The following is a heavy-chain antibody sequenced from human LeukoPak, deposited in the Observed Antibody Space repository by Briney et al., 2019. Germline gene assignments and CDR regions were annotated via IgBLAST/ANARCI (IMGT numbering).Heavy chain of an antibody. Sequence: GRSLRLSCAASGFTFSSYGMHWVRQAPGKGLEWVAVISYDGSNKYYADSVKGRFTISRDNSKNTLYLQMNSLRAEDTAVYYCTKEYSSSWYNYYGMDVWGQGTTVTVSS. J-gene: IGHJ6*02. CDR2: ISYDGSNK. CDR1: GFTFSSYG. CDR3: TKEYSSSWYNYYGMDV. V-gene: IGHV3-30*18. D-gene: IGHD6-13*01.